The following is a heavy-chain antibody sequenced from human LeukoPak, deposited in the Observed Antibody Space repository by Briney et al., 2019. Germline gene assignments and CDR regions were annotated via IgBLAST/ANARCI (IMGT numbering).Heavy chain of an antibody. D-gene: IGHD3-9*01. Sequence: GWSLRLSCAASGFTFSSYGMHWVRQAPGKGLEWVAVISYDGSNEYYADSVKGRFTISRDNSKNTLYLQMNSLRAEDTAVYYCAKDAIDYDILTGIDYWGQGTLVTVSS. CDR3: AKDAIDYDILTGIDY. V-gene: IGHV3-30*18. CDR2: ISYDGSNE. J-gene: IGHJ4*02. CDR1: GFTFSSYG.